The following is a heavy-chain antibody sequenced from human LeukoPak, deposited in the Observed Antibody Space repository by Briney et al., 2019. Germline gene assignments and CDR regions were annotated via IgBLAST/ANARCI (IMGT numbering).Heavy chain of an antibody. CDR1: GFTLSSYE. Sequence: PGGSLRLSCAASGFTLSSYEMNWVRQAPGKGLEWVSYISSSGTTIYYADSVKDRFIISRDNAKNSLYLQMNSLRAEDTAVYYCAREGALTVTKDAFDIWGQGTMVTVSS. V-gene: IGHV3-48*03. J-gene: IGHJ3*02. CDR3: AREGALTVTKDAFDI. CDR2: ISSSGTTI. D-gene: IGHD4-17*01.